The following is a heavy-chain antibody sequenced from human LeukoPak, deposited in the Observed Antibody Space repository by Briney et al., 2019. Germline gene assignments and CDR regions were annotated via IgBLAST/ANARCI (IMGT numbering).Heavy chain of an antibody. V-gene: IGHV4-30-4*07. Sequence: YYSGSTYYNPSLKSRVTISVDTSKNQFSLKLSSVTAADTAVYYCARGGYSYGWYYYYGMDVWGQGTTVTVSS. D-gene: IGHD5-18*01. CDR2: YYSGST. J-gene: IGHJ6*02. CDR3: ARGGYSYGWYYYYGMDV.